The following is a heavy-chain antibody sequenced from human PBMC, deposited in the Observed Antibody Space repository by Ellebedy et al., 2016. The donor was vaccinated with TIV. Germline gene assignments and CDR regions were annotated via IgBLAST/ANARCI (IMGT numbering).Heavy chain of an antibody. CDR2: VYYSGNT. CDR3: ARWNEGCDY. CDR1: GGSISSYY. J-gene: IGHJ4*02. Sequence: MPSETLSLTCTVSGGSISSYYWSWIRQPPGKGLEWIGYVYYSGNTKNNPSLESRVNISVDTSKNQFSLKLRSVTAADTAVYYCARWNEGCDYWGQGIPVTVSS. V-gene: IGHV4-59*08. D-gene: IGHD1-1*01.